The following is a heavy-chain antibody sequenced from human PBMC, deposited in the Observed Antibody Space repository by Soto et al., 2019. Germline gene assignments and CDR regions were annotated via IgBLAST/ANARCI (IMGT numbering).Heavy chain of an antibody. CDR2: INAGNGNT. D-gene: IGHD1-1*01. V-gene: IGHV1-3*01. J-gene: IGHJ6*02. CDR3: ARGWAGPNDYYYYYGMDV. CDR1: GYTFTSYA. Sequence: GASVKVSCKASGYTFTSYAMHWVRQAPGQRLEWMGWINAGNGNTKYSQKFQGRVTITRDTSASTAYMELSSLRSEDTAVYYCARGWAGPNDYYYYYGMDVWGQGTTVTVSS.